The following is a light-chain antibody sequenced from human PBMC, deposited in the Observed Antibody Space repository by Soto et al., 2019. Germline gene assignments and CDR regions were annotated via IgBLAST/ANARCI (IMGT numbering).Light chain of an antibody. V-gene: IGKV3-20*01. CDR1: QTVSSIY. CDR3: QQYGNSLYN. CDR2: GAS. J-gene: IGKJ2*01. Sequence: EIVLTQSPGTLSLSPGERATLSCRASQTVSSIYLAWYQQKPGQAPRLLIYGASNSATGIPDRFSGSGSGTDFTLTISRLDPEAFAVYYCQQYGNSLYNFGQGTKLEIK.